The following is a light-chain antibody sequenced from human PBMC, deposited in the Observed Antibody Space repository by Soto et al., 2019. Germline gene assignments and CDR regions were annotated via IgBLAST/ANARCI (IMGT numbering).Light chain of an antibody. CDR1: SSDVGAFNY. CDR3: NSYTSNNTYV. Sequence: QSALTQPASVSVSPGQAITISCSGTSSDVGAFNYVSWYQQHPGKAPKLMIYDVSNRPSGVSNRFSGSKSGNTASLTISGLRAEDEADYYCNSYTSNNTYVFGTGTQLTVL. V-gene: IGLV2-14*03. J-gene: IGLJ1*01. CDR2: DVS.